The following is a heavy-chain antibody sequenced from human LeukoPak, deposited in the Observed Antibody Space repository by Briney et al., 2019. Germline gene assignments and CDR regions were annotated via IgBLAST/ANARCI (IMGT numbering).Heavy chain of an antibody. Sequence: SETLSLTCTVSGGSISGYFWSWIRQPAGKGLEWIGRIYTSGSTNYNPSLKSRVAMSVDTSKNQFSLKLSSVTAADTAVHYCARGARVVTAIGYFDYWGQGTLVTVSS. J-gene: IGHJ4*02. CDR1: GGSISGYF. V-gene: IGHV4-4*07. CDR2: IYTSGST. D-gene: IGHD2-21*02. CDR3: ARGARVVTAIGYFDY.